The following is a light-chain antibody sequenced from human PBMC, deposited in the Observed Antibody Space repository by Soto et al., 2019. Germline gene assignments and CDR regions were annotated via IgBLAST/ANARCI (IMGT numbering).Light chain of an antibody. Sequence: QSVLTQPPSVSGAPGQRVTISCTGSSSNIGAGYDVHWYQQLPGTAPKLLIYGNSKRPSGVPDRFSGSKSGTSASLAITGLQAEDEADYYGQSYDSSLSGYVVFGGGTKLTVL. CDR1: SSNIGAGYD. CDR3: QSYDSSLSGYVV. V-gene: IGLV1-40*01. CDR2: GNS. J-gene: IGLJ2*01.